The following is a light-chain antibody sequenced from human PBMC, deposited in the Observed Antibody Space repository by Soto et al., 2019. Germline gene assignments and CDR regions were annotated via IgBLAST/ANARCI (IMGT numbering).Light chain of an antibody. CDR1: SGHSSYA. CDR3: QTWGTGPWV. J-gene: IGLJ3*02. CDR2: INSDGSH. Sequence: QSVLTQSPSASASLGASVRLTCTLSSGHSSYAIAWHQQQPEKGPRYLMKINSDGSHRTGDGIPDRFSGSSSGAERYLTISSLQSEDEADYYCQTWGTGPWVFGGGTKLTVL. V-gene: IGLV4-69*01.